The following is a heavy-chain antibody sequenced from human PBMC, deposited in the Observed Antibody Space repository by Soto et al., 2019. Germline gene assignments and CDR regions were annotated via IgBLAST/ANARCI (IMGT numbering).Heavy chain of an antibody. V-gene: IGHV3-33*01. CDR3: ARDYCSSTSCMEVGYFDY. J-gene: IGHJ4*02. Sequence: GGSLRLSCAASGFTFSSYGMHWVRQAPGKGLEWVAVIWYDGSNKYYADSVKGRFTISRDNSKNTLYLQMNSLRAEDTAVYYCARDYCSSTSCMEVGYFDYWGQGTLVT. CDR1: GFTFSSYG. D-gene: IGHD2-2*01. CDR2: IWYDGSNK.